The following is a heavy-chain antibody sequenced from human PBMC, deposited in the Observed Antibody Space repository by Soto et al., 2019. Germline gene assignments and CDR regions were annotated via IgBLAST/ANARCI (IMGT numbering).Heavy chain of an antibody. Sequence: EVQLVESGGGLVKPGGSLRLSCAASGFTFSSYWMHWVRQAPGKGLVWVSRINSDGSSTSYADSVKGRFTISRDNAKNTLYLQMNSLRAEDTAVYYCASRGVGGDRWDYFDYWGQGTLVTVSS. D-gene: IGHD2-21*02. J-gene: IGHJ4*02. CDR3: ASRGVGGDRWDYFDY. CDR1: GFTFSSYW. CDR2: INSDGSST. V-gene: IGHV3-74*02.